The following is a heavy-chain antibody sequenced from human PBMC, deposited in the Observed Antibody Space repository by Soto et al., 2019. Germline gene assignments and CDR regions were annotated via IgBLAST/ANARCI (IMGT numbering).Heavy chain of an antibody. Sequence: GGSLRLSCAASGFTFSSYGMHWVRQAPGKGLEWVAVISYDGSNKYYADSVKGRFTISRDNSKNTLYLQMNSLRAEDTAVYYCAKGQWFGDVSYYFDYWGQGTLVTVSS. V-gene: IGHV3-30*18. CDR1: GFTFSSYG. CDR3: AKGQWFGDVSYYFDY. CDR2: ISYDGSNK. J-gene: IGHJ4*02. D-gene: IGHD3-10*01.